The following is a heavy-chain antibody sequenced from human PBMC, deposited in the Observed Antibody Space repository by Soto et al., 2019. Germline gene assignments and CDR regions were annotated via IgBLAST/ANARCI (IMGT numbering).Heavy chain of an antibody. CDR3: ARVPTIVVVNAITLGDAFDI. J-gene: IGHJ3*02. D-gene: IGHD2-21*01. CDR2: IIPIFGTA. V-gene: IGHV1-69*13. CDR1: GGTFSSCA. Sequence: GSSVKVSCKASGGTFSSCAISWVRQAPGQGLEWMGGIIPIFGTANYAQKFQGRVTITADESTSTAYMELSSQRSEDTAVYYCARVPTIVVVNAITLGDAFDIWGQVTMVTVSS.